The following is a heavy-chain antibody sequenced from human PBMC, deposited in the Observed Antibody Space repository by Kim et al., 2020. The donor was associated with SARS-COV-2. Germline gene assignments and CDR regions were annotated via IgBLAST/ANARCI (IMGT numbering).Heavy chain of an antibody. CDR3: AGGGVYYESSGYYEGVFDY. J-gene: IGHJ4*02. Sequence: GRLTISRDNGKNSLYLQMNSLGAEDTAVYYCAGGGVYYESSGYYEGVFDYWGQGTLVTVSS. D-gene: IGHD3-22*01. V-gene: IGHV3-11*01.